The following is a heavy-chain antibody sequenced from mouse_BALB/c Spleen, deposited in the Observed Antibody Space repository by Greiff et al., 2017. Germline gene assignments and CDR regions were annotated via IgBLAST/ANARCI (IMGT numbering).Heavy chain of an antibody. D-gene: IGHD1-1*01. CDR3: ARNYGSSYKAWFAY. J-gene: IGHJ3*01. V-gene: IGHV1-87*01. CDR1: GYTFTSYW. CDR2: IYPGDGDT. Sequence: VQLQESGAELARPGASVKLSCKASGYTFTSYWMQWVKQRPGQGLEWIGAIYPGDGDTRYTQKFKGKATLTADKSSSTAYMQLSSLASEDSAVYYCARNYGSSYKAWFAYWGQGTLVTVSA.